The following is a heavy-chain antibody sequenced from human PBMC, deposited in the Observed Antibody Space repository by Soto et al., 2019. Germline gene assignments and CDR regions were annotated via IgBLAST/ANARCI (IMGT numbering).Heavy chain of an antibody. D-gene: IGHD3-16*01. Sequence: GGSLRLSCAASGITVSTNYMSWVRQAPGMGLEWVSVIYSGVTTHHADSVKGRFTISRDNSKNTLYLHMSSLRAEDTAVYYCARGHWVSAYGAGAYFDYWGQGTLVTVSS. CDR2: IYSGVTT. J-gene: IGHJ4*02. CDR1: GITVSTNY. V-gene: IGHV3-66*01. CDR3: ARGHWVSAYGAGAYFDY.